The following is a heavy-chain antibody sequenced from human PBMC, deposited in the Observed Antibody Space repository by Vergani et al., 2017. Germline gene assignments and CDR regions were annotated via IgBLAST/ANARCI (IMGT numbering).Heavy chain of an antibody. Sequence: QVQLQESGPGLVKPSETLSLTCTVSGGSISSYYWSWIRQPPGKGLEWIGYIYYSGSTNYNPSLKSRVTISVDTSKNQFSLKLSSVTAADTAVYYCATHQYYYDSSGSFDYWGQGTLVTVYS. CDR2: IYYSGST. CDR3: ATHQYYYDSSGSFDY. D-gene: IGHD3-22*01. V-gene: IGHV4-59*01. CDR1: GGSISSYY. J-gene: IGHJ4*02.